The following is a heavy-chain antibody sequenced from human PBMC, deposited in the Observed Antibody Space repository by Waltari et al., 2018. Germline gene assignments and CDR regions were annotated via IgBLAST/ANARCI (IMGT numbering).Heavy chain of an antibody. D-gene: IGHD2-15*01. Sequence: QVQLVQSGAEVKKPGSSVKVSCKASGGTFSSYAISWVRQDPGQGLEWMGRIIPIFGTANYAQKFQGRVTITADKSTSTAYMELSSLRSEDTAVYYCARDPGLPYIVVVHYGMDVWGQGTTVTVSS. CDR3: ARDPGLPYIVVVHYGMDV. V-gene: IGHV1-69*08. CDR2: IIPIFGTA. J-gene: IGHJ6*02. CDR1: GGTFSSYA.